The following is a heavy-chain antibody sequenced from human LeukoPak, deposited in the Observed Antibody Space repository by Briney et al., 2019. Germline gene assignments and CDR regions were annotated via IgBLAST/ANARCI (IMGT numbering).Heavy chain of an antibody. D-gene: IGHD3-10*01. V-gene: IGHV4-4*07. Sequence: SETLSLTCTVSGGSISSYYWSWIRQPAGKGLEWIGRIYTSGSTNYNPSLKSRVTMSVDTSKNQFSLKLSSVTAADTAVYYCASQLRDNQMYYYGSGYAFDIWGQGTMVTVSS. CDR2: IYTSGST. J-gene: IGHJ3*02. CDR3: ASQLRDNQMYYYGSGYAFDI. CDR1: GGSISSYY.